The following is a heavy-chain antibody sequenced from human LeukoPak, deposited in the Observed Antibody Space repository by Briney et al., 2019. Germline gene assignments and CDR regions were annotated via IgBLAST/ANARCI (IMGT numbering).Heavy chain of an antibody. J-gene: IGHJ4*02. CDR2: ISSSGSTI. D-gene: IGHD3-16*02. Sequence: GGSLRLSCAASGFTFSSYEMNWVRQAPGKGREWVSYISSSGSTIYYADSVKGRFSISRDNAKNSLYLQMTSLRAEDTAVYYCARLSTAGLRLGELSYHYDYWGQGTLVTVSS. V-gene: IGHV3-48*03. CDR3: ARLSTAGLRLGELSYHYDY. CDR1: GFTFSSYE.